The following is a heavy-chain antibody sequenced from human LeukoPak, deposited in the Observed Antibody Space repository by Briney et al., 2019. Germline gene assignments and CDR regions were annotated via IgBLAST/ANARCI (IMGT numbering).Heavy chain of an antibody. V-gene: IGHV3-48*03. CDR1: GFTFSGFE. J-gene: IGHJ4*02. D-gene: IGHD2-2*02. Sequence: GGSLRLSCAASGFTFSGFEMNWVRQAPGKGLEWVSYSSSSGSTIYYADSVKGRFTVSRDKAKNSLYLQMNSLRDEDTAVYYCARDPGQRSSTSCYKFFDYWGQGTLVTVSS. CDR3: ARDPGQRSSTSCYKFFDY. CDR2: SSSSGSTI.